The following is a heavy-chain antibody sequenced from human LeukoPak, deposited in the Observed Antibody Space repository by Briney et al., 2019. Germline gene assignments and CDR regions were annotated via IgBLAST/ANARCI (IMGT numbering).Heavy chain of an antibody. D-gene: IGHD3-3*01. J-gene: IGHJ3*02. CDR1: GFTFSSYA. CDR3: AKDPYYDFWSGYYNGLGAFDI. V-gene: IGHV3-23*01. Sequence: GGSLRLSCAASGFTFSSYAMSWVRQAPGKGLEWVSAISGRGGSTYYADSVKGRFTISRDNSKNTLYLQMNSLRAEDTAVYYCAKDPYYDFWSGYYNGLGAFDIWGQGTMVRVSS. CDR2: ISGRGGST.